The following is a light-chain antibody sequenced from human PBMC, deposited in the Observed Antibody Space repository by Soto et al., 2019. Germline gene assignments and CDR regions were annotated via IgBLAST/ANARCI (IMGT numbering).Light chain of an antibody. J-gene: IGLJ1*01. CDR1: SSDVGGYNY. CDR3: CSYAGSYTFV. CDR2: DVS. Sequence: QSALTQPRSVSGSPGQSVTISCTGTSSDVGGYNYVSWYQQHPVKAPKLMIYDVSKRPSGVPDRFSGSKSCNTASLTISGLQAEDEADYYCCSYAGSYTFVFGTGTKVTVL. V-gene: IGLV2-11*01.